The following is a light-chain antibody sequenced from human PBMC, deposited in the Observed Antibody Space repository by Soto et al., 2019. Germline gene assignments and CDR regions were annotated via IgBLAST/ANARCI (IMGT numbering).Light chain of an antibody. J-gene: IGKJ1*01. CDR1: QSVSSNY. Sequence: EIVLTQSPGTLSLSPGERATLSCRASQSVSSNYLAWYQQKPGQAPRLLIYGASSRPTGIPDRFSGSGSGTDFTLTISRLEPADFAVYYCQQYVGSSWTFGQGTKVEIK. CDR3: QQYVGSSWT. CDR2: GAS. V-gene: IGKV3-20*01.